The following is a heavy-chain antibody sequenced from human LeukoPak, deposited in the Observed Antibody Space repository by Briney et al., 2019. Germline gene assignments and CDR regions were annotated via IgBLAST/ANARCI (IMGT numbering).Heavy chain of an antibody. CDR1: GGSISSGGYS. CDR3: ARDPGGWFDP. V-gene: IGHV4-30-2*01. J-gene: IGHJ5*02. CDR2: IYHSGST. Sequence: PSETLSLTCAVSGGSISSGGYSWSWIRQPPGKGLEWIGYIYHSGSTYYNPSLKSRVTISVDRPKNQFSLKLSSVTAADTAVYYCARDPGGWFDPWGQGTLVTVSS. D-gene: IGHD3-10*01.